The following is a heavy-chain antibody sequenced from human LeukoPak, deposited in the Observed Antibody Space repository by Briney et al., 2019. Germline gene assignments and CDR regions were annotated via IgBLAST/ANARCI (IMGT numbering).Heavy chain of an antibody. D-gene: IGHD3-10*01. CDR2: IIPILGIA. CDR1: GGTFSSYA. CDR3: ASMAPNGFDY. V-gene: IGHV1-69*04. Sequence: SVKVSCKASGGTFSSYAISWVRQAPGQGLEWMGRIIPILGIANYARKFQGRVTITADKSTSTAYMELSSLRSEDTAVYYCASMAPNGFDYWGQGTLVTVSS. J-gene: IGHJ4*02.